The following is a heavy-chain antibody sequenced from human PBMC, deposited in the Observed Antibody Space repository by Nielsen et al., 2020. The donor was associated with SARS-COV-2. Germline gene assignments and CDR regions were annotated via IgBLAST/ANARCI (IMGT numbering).Heavy chain of an antibody. CDR2: IYYSGST. D-gene: IGHD6-13*01. V-gene: IGHV4-39*07. J-gene: IGHJ5*02. Sequence: SETLSLTCTVSGGSISSSSYYWGWIRQPPGKGLEWIGSIYYSGSTYYNPSLKSRVTISVDTSKNQFSLKLSSVTAADTAVYYCARGRLRQLVPPWGYNWFDPWGQGTLVTVSS. CDR1: GGSISSSSYY. CDR3: ARGRLRQLVPPWGYNWFDP.